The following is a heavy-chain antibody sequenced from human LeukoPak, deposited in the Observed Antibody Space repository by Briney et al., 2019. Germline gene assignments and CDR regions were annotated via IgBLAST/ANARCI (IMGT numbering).Heavy chain of an antibody. CDR3: ARDVGGYYDSSGYL. CDR2: IKQDGSEK. J-gene: IGHJ4*02. V-gene: IGHV3-7*01. D-gene: IGHD3-22*01. Sequence: GGSLRLSCAASGFTFSSYWMSWVRQAPGKGLEWVANIKQDGSEKYYVDSVKGRFTISRDNAKNSLYLQMNSLRAENTAVYYCARDVGGYYDSSGYLWGQGTLVTVSS. CDR1: GFTFSSYW.